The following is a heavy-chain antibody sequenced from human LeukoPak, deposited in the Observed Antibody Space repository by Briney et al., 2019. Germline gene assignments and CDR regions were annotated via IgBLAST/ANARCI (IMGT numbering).Heavy chain of an antibody. CDR1: GGSISSYY. CDR2: IYYSGST. J-gene: IGHJ4*02. CDR3: ARLGISGSYSD. Sequence: SETLSLTCTVSGGSISSYYWGWIRQPPGKGLEWIGSIYYSGSTYYNPSLKSRVTISVDTSKNQFSLKLSSVTAADTAVYYCARLGISGSYSDWGQGTLVTVSS. V-gene: IGHV4-39*01. D-gene: IGHD1-26*01.